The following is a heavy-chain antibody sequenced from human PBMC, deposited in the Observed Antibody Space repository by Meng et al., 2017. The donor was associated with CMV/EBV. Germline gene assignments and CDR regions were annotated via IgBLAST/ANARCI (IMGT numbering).Heavy chain of an antibody. CDR2: MNPNSGNT. CDR1: GYTFTSYD. V-gene: IGHV1-8*01. Sequence: ASVKVSCKASGYTFTSYDINWVRQATGQGLEWMGWMNPNSGNTDYAQKFQGRVTMTRNTSISTAYMELSSLRSEDTAVYYCARGPYCSSTSCYVAFVYYYYYGMDVWGQGTTVTVSS. J-gene: IGHJ6*02. D-gene: IGHD2-2*01. CDR3: ARGPYCSSTSCYVAFVYYYYYGMDV.